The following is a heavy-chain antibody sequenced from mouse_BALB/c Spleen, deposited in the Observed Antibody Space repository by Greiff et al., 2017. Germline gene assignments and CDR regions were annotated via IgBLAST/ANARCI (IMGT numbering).Heavy chain of an antibody. CDR3: THYYGSSYWYLEV. CDR1: GYTFTDYE. V-gene: IGHV1-15*01. J-gene: IGHJ1*01. CDR2: IDPETGGT. Sequence: VQLKESGAELVRPGASVTLSCKASGYTFTDYEMHWVKQTPVHGLEWIGAIDPETGGTAYNQKFKGKATLTADKSSSTAYMELRSLTSEDSAVYYCTHYYGSSYWYLEVGGAGTTGTGSA. D-gene: IGHD1-1*01.